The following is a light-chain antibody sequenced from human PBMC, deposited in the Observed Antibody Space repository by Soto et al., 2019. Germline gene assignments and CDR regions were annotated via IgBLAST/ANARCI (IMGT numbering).Light chain of an antibody. Sequence: EIVLTQSPATLSLSPGERATLSCRASQSVSSYLAWYQQKPGQAPRLLIYDASNRATGIPARFSGSGSGTDLTLTISSLEPEDFAVYYCQQRLTFGGGTKVDIK. CDR3: QQRLT. V-gene: IGKV3-11*01. CDR1: QSVSSY. J-gene: IGKJ4*01. CDR2: DAS.